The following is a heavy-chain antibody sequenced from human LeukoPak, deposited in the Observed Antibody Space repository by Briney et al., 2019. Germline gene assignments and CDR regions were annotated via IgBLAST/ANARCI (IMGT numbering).Heavy chain of an antibody. CDR1: GFTFDDYA. V-gene: IGHV3-9*01. CDR2: ISWNSGSI. CDR3: AKDITRAIAVADDAFDI. J-gene: IGHJ3*02. D-gene: IGHD6-19*01. Sequence: GGSLRLSCAASGFTFDDYAMHWVRQAPGKGLEWVSGISWNSGSIGYADSVKGRFTISRDNAKNSLYPQMNSLRAEDTALYYCAKDITRAIAVADDAFDIWGQGTMVTVSS.